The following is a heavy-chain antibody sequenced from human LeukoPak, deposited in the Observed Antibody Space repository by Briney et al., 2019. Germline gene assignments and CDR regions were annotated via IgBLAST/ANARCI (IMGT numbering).Heavy chain of an antibody. J-gene: IGHJ4*02. Sequence: GGSLRPSCAASGFTFSNYYMSWIRQAPGRGLEWVSYISTGSSYTNYADSVKGRFTISRDNAKNSLYLQMNSLRAEDTALYYCARAEAAPATAIYWGQGTLLTVSS. CDR3: ARAEAAPATAIY. V-gene: IGHV3-11*05. CDR1: GFTFSNYY. CDR2: ISTGSSYT. D-gene: IGHD2-21*02.